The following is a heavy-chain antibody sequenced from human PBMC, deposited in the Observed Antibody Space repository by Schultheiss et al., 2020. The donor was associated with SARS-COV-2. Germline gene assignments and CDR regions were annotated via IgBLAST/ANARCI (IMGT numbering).Heavy chain of an antibody. D-gene: IGHD1-1*01. CDR3: ARWGDGNDY. J-gene: IGHJ4*02. Sequence: GGSLRLSCAASGFTFSSYAMSWVRQAPGKGLEWVSAISGSGGSTYYADSVKGRFTISRDNSKNTVYMQMNSLRVEDTAVYYCARWGDGNDYWGQGTLVTVSS. V-gene: IGHV3-23*01. CDR1: GFTFSSYA. CDR2: ISGSGGST.